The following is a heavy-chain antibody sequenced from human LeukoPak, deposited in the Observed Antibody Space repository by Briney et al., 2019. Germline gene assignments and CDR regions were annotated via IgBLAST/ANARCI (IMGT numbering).Heavy chain of an antibody. Sequence: SETLSLTCTVSGGSISSYYWSWIRQPAGKGLEWIGRIYTSGSTNYNPSLKSRVTMSVDTSKNQFSLKLSSVTAADTAVYYCAKVLRSLIVVVPAVKGAFDIWGQGTMVTVSS. J-gene: IGHJ3*02. CDR2: IYTSGST. V-gene: IGHV4-4*07. D-gene: IGHD2-2*01. CDR3: AKVLRSLIVVVPAVKGAFDI. CDR1: GGSISSYY.